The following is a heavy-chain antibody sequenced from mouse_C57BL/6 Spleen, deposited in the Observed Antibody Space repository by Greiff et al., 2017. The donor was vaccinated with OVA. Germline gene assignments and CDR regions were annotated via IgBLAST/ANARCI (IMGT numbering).Heavy chain of an antibody. CDR3: ARDWDY. D-gene: IGHD4-1*01. J-gene: IGHJ2*01. CDR1: GYTFTDYY. CDR2: INPNNGGT. V-gene: IGHV1-26*01. Sequence: EVQLQQSGPELVKPGASVKISCKASGYTFTDYYMNWVKQSHGKSLEWIGDINPNNGGTSYNQKFKGKATLTVDTSSSTAYMELRSLTSEDSAVYYCARDWDYWGQGTTLTVSS.